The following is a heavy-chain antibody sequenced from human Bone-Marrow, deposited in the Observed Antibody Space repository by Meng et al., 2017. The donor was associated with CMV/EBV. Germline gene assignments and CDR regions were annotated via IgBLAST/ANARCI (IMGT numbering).Heavy chain of an antibody. CDR3: ARDNPLVGATDY. D-gene: IGHD1-26*01. J-gene: IGHJ4*02. V-gene: IGHV3-20*04. CDR2: INWNGGIT. CDR1: GFTFDDYG. Sequence: GESLKISCAASGFTFDDYGMSWVRQAPGKGLEWVSGINWNGGITGYADSVKGRFTISRDNAKNSLYLQMNSLRAEDTALYYCARDNPLVGATDYCGQGTLVTVSS.